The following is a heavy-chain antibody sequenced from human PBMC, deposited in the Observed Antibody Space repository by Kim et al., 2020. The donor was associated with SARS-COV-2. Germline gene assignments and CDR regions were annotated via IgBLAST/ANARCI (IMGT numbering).Heavy chain of an antibody. V-gene: IGHV3-9*01. Sequence: GGSLRLSCAASESTFGDYAMHWVRQAPGKGLEWVSGISWNSGDKAYADSVKGRFIISRENGQNFLYQQMNSLRVEDTALYYCAKDRRKWLPYSYDMDVWGEGTAVTVPA. D-gene: IGHD5-12*01. J-gene: IGHJ6*04. CDR1: ESTFGDYA. CDR2: ISWNSGDK. CDR3: AKDRRKWLPYSYDMDV.